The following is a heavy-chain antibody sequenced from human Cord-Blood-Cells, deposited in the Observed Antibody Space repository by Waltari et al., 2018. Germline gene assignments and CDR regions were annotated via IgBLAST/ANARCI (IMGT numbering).Heavy chain of an antibody. CDR3: ASSIVGATFYYYYGMDV. J-gene: IGHJ6*02. CDR1: GGAFRSYA. CDR2: IIPIFGTA. D-gene: IGHD1-26*01. V-gene: IGHV1-69*01. Sequence: QVQLLQSGAEVEKPGCSVKVTCMDSGGAFRSYAISWVRQAPGQGLEWMGGIIPIFGTANYAQKFQGRVTITADESTSTAYMELSSLRSEDTAVYYCASSIVGATFYYYYGMDVWGQGTTVTVSS.